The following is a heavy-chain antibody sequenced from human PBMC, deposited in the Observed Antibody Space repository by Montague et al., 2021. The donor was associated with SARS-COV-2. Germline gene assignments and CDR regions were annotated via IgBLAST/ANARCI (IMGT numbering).Heavy chain of an antibody. CDR3: ARESGYSSGWRYYYGMDV. V-gene: IGHV4-4*07. CDR2: LYTSGST. J-gene: IGHJ6*02. Sequence: SETRSLTCTVSGGSISNYYWTWIRQPAGKGLEWIGRLYTSGSTTYNPSLKGRVTMSVDTSKNQFSLNVTSVTAADTAIYYCARESGYSSGWRYYYGMDVWGQGTTVTVS. CDR1: GGSISNYY. D-gene: IGHD6-19*01.